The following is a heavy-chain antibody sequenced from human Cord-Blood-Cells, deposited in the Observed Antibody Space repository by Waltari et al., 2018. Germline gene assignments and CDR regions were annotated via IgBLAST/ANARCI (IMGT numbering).Heavy chain of an antibody. CDR3: ARTSLITGTDY. J-gene: IGHJ4*02. Sequence: QVQLQQWGAGLLKPSETLSLTCAVYGGSFSGYYWRWTRQPPGKGLEWIGEINHSGSTNYNPSLKSRVTISVDTSKNQFSLKLSSVTAADTAVYYCARTSLITGTDYWGQGTLVTVSS. D-gene: IGHD1-20*01. V-gene: IGHV4-34*01. CDR1: GGSFSGYY. CDR2: INHSGST.